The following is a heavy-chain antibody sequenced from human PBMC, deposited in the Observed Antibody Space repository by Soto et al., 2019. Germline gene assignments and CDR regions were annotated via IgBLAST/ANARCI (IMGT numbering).Heavy chain of an antibody. Sequence: GGSLRLSCAASGFTFSSYAMSWVRQAPGKGLEWVSAISGSGGSTYYADSVKGRFTIFRDNSKNTLYLQMNSLRAEDTAVYYCAKDVTSSYHFDYWGQGTLVTVSS. CDR2: ISGSGGST. CDR3: AKDVTSSYHFDY. CDR1: GFTFSSYA. V-gene: IGHV3-23*01. J-gene: IGHJ4*02. D-gene: IGHD6-6*01.